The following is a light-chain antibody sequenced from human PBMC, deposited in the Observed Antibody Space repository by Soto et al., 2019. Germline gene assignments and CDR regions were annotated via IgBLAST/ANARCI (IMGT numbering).Light chain of an antibody. J-gene: IGKJ1*01. Sequence: EVVLTQSPGTLSLSPGEIATLYFSASQSVSSSYLAWYQQKPGQAPRLVLYGASTRATGFPGRFSGSGSGTDFTLTISSLQSEDFAVYYCQQYNNWPWTFGQGTKVDIK. CDR2: GAS. CDR1: QSVSSSY. V-gene: IGKV3-15*01. CDR3: QQYNNWPWT.